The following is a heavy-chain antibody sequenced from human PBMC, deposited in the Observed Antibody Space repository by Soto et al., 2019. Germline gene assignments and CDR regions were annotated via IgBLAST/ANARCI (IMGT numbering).Heavy chain of an antibody. Sequence: QVQLQESGPGLVKPSQTLSLTCTVSGGSISSGDYYWNWIRQPPGKGLEWIGYIYYSGSTYYNPSLKPRVTISVDTSKNQFSLKLRSVTAADTAVYYCARVRIGLLPYGMDVWGQGTTVTVSS. CDR1: GGSISSGDYY. D-gene: IGHD3-10*01. J-gene: IGHJ6*02. CDR3: ARVRIGLLPYGMDV. CDR2: IYYSGST. V-gene: IGHV4-30-4*01.